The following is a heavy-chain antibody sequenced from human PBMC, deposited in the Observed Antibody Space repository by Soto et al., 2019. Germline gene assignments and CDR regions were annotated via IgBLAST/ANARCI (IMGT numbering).Heavy chain of an antibody. V-gene: IGHV3-30*18. CDR1: GFTFSSYG. J-gene: IGHJ4*02. Sequence: GGSLRLSCAASGFTFSSYGMHWVRQAPGKGLEWVAVISYDGSNKYYADSVKGRFTISRDNSKNTLYLQMNSLRAEDTAVYYCAKGGEVDYFDYWGQGTLVTVSS. CDR3: AKGGEVDYFDY. CDR2: ISYDGSNK. D-gene: IGHD3-16*01.